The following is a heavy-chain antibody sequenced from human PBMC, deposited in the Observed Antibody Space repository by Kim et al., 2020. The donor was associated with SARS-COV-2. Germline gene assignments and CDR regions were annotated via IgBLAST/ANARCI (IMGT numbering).Heavy chain of an antibody. D-gene: IGHD6-13*01. CDR3: ARDEGIAAAENWFDP. J-gene: IGHJ5*02. CDR1: GYTFTSYG. V-gene: IGHV1-18*04. Sequence: ASVKVSCKASGYTFTSYGISWVRQAPGQGLEWMGWISAYNGNTNYAQKLQGRVTMTTDTSTSTAYMELRSLRSDDTAVYYCARDEGIAAAENWFDPWGQGTLVTVSS. CDR2: ISAYNGNT.